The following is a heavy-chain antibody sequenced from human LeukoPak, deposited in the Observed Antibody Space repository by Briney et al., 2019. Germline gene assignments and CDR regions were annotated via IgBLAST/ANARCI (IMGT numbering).Heavy chain of an antibody. Sequence: GGSLRLSCAASGFTFSSYAMSWVRQAPGKGLEWVSAISGSGGSTYYADSVKGRFTISRDNSKNTLYLQMNSLRAEDTAVYYCAKKRYYGSGSYLDYWGQGTLVTVSS. CDR1: GFTFSSYA. CDR2: ISGSGGST. J-gene: IGHJ4*02. V-gene: IGHV3-23*01. D-gene: IGHD3-10*01. CDR3: AKKRYYGSGSYLDY.